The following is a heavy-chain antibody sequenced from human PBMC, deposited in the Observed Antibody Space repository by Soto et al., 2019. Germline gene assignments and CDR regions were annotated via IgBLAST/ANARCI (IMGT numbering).Heavy chain of an antibody. CDR3: PRGYYYDSSGYYFLFDY. Sequence: PSETLSLTCTVSGGSISSYYWSWIRQPAGKGLEWIGRIYTSGSTNYNPSLKSRVTMSGDTSKNQFSLQLSSVTAADTAVYYCPRGYYYDSSGYYFLFDYGCQGTLVTVSS. J-gene: IGHJ4*02. CDR1: GGSISSYY. CDR2: IYTSGST. D-gene: IGHD3-22*01. V-gene: IGHV4-4*07.